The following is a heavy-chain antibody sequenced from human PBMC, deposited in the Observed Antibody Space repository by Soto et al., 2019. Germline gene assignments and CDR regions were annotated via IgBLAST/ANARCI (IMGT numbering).Heavy chain of an antibody. CDR1: CGSFSDYS. D-gene: IGHD3-22*01. J-gene: IGHJ4*02. CDR3: ARGSHKLHSYDSSGFYHYVDY. V-gene: IGHV4-34*01. Sequence: SETLSLTCAFYCGSFSDYSWTWIRQPPGKGLEWIGEINDSGSTNYTPSLERRVTISRDTSKNRFSLKLSSVTAADTAVYYCARGSHKLHSYDSSGFYHYVDYWGQGSLVTVSS. CDR2: INDSGST.